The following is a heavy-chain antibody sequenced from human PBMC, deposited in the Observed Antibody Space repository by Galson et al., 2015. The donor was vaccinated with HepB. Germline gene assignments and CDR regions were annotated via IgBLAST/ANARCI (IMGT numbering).Heavy chain of an antibody. V-gene: IGHV1-18*01. Sequence: VKVSCKASGYTFTSHGISWVRQAPGQGLEWVGCFDPDDGDRVYARKFQGRVIMTEDTSTGTAYMELRSLASEDTAVYFCAVGGSHDNPYYYYYLDVWGKGTTVTVSS. CDR3: AVGGSHDNPYYYYYLDV. D-gene: IGHD3-16*01. J-gene: IGHJ6*03. CDR1: GYTFTSHG. CDR2: FDPDDGDR.